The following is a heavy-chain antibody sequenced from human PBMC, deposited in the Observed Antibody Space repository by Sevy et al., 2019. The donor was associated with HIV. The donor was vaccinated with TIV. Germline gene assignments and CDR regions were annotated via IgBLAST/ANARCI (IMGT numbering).Heavy chain of an antibody. CDR1: GDTYNNYA. Sequence: ASVKVSCKTSGDTYNNYAISWERQAPGLGLEWMGEIIPVLHKPKFAQRFQGRVSITADESTTTVYMELSGLRSDDTAVYYCARDRSGSAMDVWGQGTTVTVSS. D-gene: IGHD3-22*01. CDR2: IIPVLHKP. J-gene: IGHJ6*02. V-gene: IGHV1-69*10. CDR3: ARDRSGSAMDV.